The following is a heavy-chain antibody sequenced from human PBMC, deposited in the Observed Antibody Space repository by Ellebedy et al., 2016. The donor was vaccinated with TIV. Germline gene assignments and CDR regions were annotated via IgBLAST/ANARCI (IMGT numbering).Heavy chain of an antibody. J-gene: IGHJ4*02. D-gene: IGHD3-10*01. CDR2: IKEDGSEK. V-gene: IGHV3-7*01. CDR3: ARDLGDY. Sequence: GGSLRLXXAVSGFTFSNYWMSWVRQAPGKGLEWVANIKEDGSEKYYVDSVKGRFAIARDNAKNSLYLQMHSLRADDTAVYYCARDLGDYWGQGTLVTVSS. CDR1: GFTFSNYW.